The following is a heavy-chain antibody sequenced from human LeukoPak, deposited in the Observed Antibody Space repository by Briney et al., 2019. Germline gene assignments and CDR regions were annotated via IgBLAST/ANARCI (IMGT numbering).Heavy chain of an antibody. Sequence: SETLSLTCAVYGGSFSGYYWSWIRQPPGKGLEWIGEINHSGSTNYNPSLKSRVTISVDTSKNQFSLKLSSVTAADTAVYYCARDFHRRNYDSSGYYTAFDIWGQGTMVTVSS. V-gene: IGHV4-34*01. J-gene: IGHJ3*02. CDR1: GGSFSGYY. D-gene: IGHD3-22*01. CDR3: ARDFHRRNYDSSGYYTAFDI. CDR2: INHSGST.